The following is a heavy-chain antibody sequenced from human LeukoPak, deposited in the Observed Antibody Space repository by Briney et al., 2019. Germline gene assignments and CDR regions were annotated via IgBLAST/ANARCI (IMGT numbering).Heavy chain of an antibody. J-gene: IGHJ4*02. V-gene: IGHV4-34*01. CDR1: GGSFSGYY. Sequence: SETLSLTCAVYGGSFSGYYWSWIRQPPGKGLEWIGEINHSGSTNYNPSLKSRVTISVDTSKNQFSLKLNSVTAADTAVYYCARITSAFCDQWGQGILVTVSS. D-gene: IGHD3-10*01. CDR2: INHSGST. CDR3: ARITSAFCDQ.